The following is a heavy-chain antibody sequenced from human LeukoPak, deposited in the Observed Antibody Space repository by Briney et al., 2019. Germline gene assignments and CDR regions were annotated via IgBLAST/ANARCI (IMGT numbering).Heavy chain of an antibody. CDR3: ARTRWLVDYYYYMDV. V-gene: IGHV1-2*06. CDR1: GYTFTGYY. J-gene: IGHJ6*03. CDR2: INPNSGGT. D-gene: IGHD3-22*01. Sequence: ASVKVSCKASGYTFTGYYMHWVRQAPGQGLEWMGRINPNSGGTNYAQKFQGRVTMTRDTSISTAYMELRRLRSDDTAVYYCARTRWLVDYYYYMDVWGKGTTVTVSS.